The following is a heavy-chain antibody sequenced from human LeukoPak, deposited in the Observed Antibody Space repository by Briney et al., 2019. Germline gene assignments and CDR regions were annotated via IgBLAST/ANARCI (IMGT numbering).Heavy chain of an antibody. Sequence: PSQTLSLTCTVSGGSISSGGYYWSWIRQHPGKGLEWIGYIYYSGSTYYNPSLKSRVTISVDTSKNQFSLKLSSVTAADTAVYYCARGGRYTYYYGSGSPHYGMDVWGQGTTVTVSS. CDR2: IYYSGST. D-gene: IGHD3-10*01. CDR3: ARGGRYTYYYGSGSPHYGMDV. V-gene: IGHV4-31*03. CDR1: GGSISSGGYY. J-gene: IGHJ6*02.